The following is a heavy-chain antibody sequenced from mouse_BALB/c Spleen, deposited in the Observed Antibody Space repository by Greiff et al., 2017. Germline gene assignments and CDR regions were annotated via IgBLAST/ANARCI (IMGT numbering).Heavy chain of an antibody. CDR2: IRNKANGYTT. D-gene: IGHD2-3*01. CDR1: GFTFTDYY. J-gene: IGHJ2*01. Sequence: EVQLVESGGGLVQPGGSLRLSCATSGFTFTDYYMSWVRQPPGKALEWLGFIRNKANGYTTEYSASVKGRFTISRDNSQSILYLQMNTLRAEDSATYYCARDYDPYYFDYWGQGTTLTVSS. V-gene: IGHV7-3*02. CDR3: ARDYDPYYFDY.